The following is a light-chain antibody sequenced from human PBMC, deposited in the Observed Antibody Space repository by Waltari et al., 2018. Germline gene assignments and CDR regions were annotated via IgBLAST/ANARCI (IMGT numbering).Light chain of an antibody. CDR3: QQYNRWPPLT. CDR2: GAS. V-gene: IGKV3-15*01. CDR1: QSIDNN. J-gene: IGKJ4*01. Sequence: EVVMTQSPATLSVSPGERVTLSCKASQSIDNNFAWYPQKPGQAPRLLIYGASTRATGVPARFSGSGSGTEFTLTISSLQSEDCAVFYCQQYNRWPPLTFGGGTKVEIK.